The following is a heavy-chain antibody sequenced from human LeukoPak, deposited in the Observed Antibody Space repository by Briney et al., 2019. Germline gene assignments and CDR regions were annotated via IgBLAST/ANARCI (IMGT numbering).Heavy chain of an antibody. CDR3: ARSSEGRYYYDSSGYSYYYYYMDV. V-gene: IGHV4-59*01. CDR2: IYYSGST. D-gene: IGHD3-22*01. J-gene: IGHJ6*03. Sequence: SETLSLTCTVSGGSISSYYWSWIRQPPGKGLEWIGYIYYSGSTNYNPSLKSRVTISVDTSKNRFSLKLSSVTAADTAVYYCARSSEGRYYYDSSGYSYYYYYMDVWGKGTTVTISS. CDR1: GGSISSYY.